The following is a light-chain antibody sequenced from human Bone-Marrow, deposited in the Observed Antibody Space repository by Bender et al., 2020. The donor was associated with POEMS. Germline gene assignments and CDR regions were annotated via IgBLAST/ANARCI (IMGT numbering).Light chain of an antibody. J-gene: IGLJ2*01. CDR3: SSYAGNNNLV. CDR2: DVT. V-gene: IGLV2-8*01. CDR1: SSDVGGYNY. Sequence: QSVLTQPPSASGSPGQSVTISCTGTSSDVGGYNYVSWYQQHPGKAPKLMIYDVTKRPSGVPDRFSGSKSGNTASLTVSGLQVEDEADYYCSSYAGNNNLVFGGGTKLTVL.